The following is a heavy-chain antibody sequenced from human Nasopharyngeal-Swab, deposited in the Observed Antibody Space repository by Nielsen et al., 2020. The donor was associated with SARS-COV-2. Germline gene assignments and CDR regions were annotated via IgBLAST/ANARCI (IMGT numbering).Heavy chain of an antibody. Sequence: GSLRLSCSVSGGSIGGYFLSWIRQPAGEGLEWIGRVYTSGSTNYNPSLKSRVTISIDMSKNQFSLELRSVTAADTAFYYCARSGTTKYGLDVWGQGTTVIVSS. CDR1: GGSIGGYF. D-gene: IGHD1-1*01. CDR3: ARSGTTKYGLDV. CDR2: VYTSGST. V-gene: IGHV4-4*07. J-gene: IGHJ6*01.